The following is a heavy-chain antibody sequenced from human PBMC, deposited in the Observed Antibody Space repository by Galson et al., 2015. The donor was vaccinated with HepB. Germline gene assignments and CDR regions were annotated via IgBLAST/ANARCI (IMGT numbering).Heavy chain of an antibody. V-gene: IGHV1-3*01. CDR2: INAGNGNT. CDR1: GYTFTSYA. Sequence: SVKVSCKASGYTFTSYAMHWVRQAPGQRPEWMGWINAGNGNTKYSQKFQGRVTITRDTSASTAYMELSSLRSEDTAVYYCARGQNYYGSGSQRWFDPWGQGTLVTVSS. D-gene: IGHD3-10*01. CDR3: ARGQNYYGSGSQRWFDP. J-gene: IGHJ5*02.